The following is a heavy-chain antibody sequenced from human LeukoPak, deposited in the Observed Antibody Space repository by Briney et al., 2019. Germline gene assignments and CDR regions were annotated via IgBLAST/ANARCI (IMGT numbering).Heavy chain of an antibody. V-gene: IGHV1-69*05. J-gene: IGHJ5*02. CDR2: IIPIFGTA. CDR3: ARERRIAARPGWFDP. D-gene: IGHD6-6*01. Sequence: SVKVSCKASGGTFSSYAISWVRQAPGQGLERMGGIIPIFGTANYAQKFQGRVTITTDESTSTAYMELSSLRSEDTAVYYCARERRIAARPGWFDPWGQGTLVTVSS. CDR1: GGTFSSYA.